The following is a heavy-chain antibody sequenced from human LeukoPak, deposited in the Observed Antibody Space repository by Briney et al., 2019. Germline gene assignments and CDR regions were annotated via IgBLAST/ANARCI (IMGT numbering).Heavy chain of an antibody. J-gene: IGHJ4*02. CDR3: ARAYTYYYDSSGYYYY. Sequence: QSGGSLRLSCAASGSTFSSYSMNWVRQAPGKGLEWVSYISSSSSTIYYADSVKGRFTISRDNAKNSLYLQMNSLRAEDTAVYYCARAYTYYYDSSGYYYYWGQGTLVTVSS. CDR1: GSTFSSYS. V-gene: IGHV3-48*01. D-gene: IGHD3-22*01. CDR2: ISSSSSTI.